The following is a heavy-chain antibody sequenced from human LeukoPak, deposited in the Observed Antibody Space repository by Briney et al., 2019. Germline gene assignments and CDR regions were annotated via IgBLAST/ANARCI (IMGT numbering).Heavy chain of an antibody. V-gene: IGHV4-59*01. CDR1: GGSISSYY. CDR2: IYHSGST. CDR3: ARGVDIVVVTAAFDI. D-gene: IGHD2-21*02. J-gene: IGHJ3*02. Sequence: SETLSLTCTVSGGSISSYYWSWIRQPPGKGLEWIGYIYHSGSTYYNPSLKSRVTISVDRSKNQFSLKLSSVTAADTAVYYCARGVDIVVVTAAFDIWGQGTMVTVSS.